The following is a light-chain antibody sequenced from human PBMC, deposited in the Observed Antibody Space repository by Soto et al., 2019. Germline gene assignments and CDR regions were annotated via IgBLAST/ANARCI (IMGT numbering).Light chain of an antibody. CDR3: QLYGYSPPYI. Sequence: EIVLTQSPGTVSLSPGERATLSCRASQSASSSSLAWYQQRPGQAPRLLIFTASSRATGPPDRFSGSWSGTDFTLTISRLEPEDFAVYYCQLYGYSPPYIFGPGTKVDIK. CDR2: TAS. J-gene: IGKJ2*01. V-gene: IGKV3-20*01. CDR1: QSASSSS.